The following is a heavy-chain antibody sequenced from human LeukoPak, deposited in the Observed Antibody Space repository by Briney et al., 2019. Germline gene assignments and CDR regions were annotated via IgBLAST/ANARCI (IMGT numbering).Heavy chain of an antibody. CDR3: ARERYYYDSSGYYDY. D-gene: IGHD3-22*01. CDR1: GYTFTSYG. J-gene: IGHJ4*02. V-gene: IGHV1-18*01. Sequence: ASVKVSCKASGYTFTSYGISWVRQAPGQGLEWMGWISAYNGNTNYAQKLQGRVTMTTDTSTSTAYMELRNLRSDDTAVYYCARERYYYDSSGYYDYWGQGTLVTVSS. CDR2: ISAYNGNT.